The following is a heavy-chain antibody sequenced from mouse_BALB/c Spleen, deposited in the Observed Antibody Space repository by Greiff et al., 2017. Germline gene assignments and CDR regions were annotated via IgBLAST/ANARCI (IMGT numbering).Heavy chain of an antibody. Sequence: QVQLQQSGAELVRPGPSVTMSCKASGYAFTNYLIEWVKQRPGQGLEWIGVINPGSGGTNYTEKYKGKATLTADNSNSTAYMQLSSLTSDDSAVYFCARWDYYGRYYDAMAYWGQGTSVTVSA. D-gene: IGHD1-2*01. CDR3: ARWDYYGRYYDAMAY. J-gene: IGHJ4*01. V-gene: IGHV1-54*01. CDR1: GYAFTNYL. CDR2: INPGSGGT.